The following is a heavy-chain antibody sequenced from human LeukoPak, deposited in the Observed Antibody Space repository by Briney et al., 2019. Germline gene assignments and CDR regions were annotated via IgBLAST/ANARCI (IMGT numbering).Heavy chain of an antibody. D-gene: IGHD1-26*01. CDR3: ASASGFWDV. V-gene: IGHV3-53*01. CDR2: IYSGGST. J-gene: IGHJ6*04. CDR1: RFTLSSYS. Sequence: GGSLRLSCAASRFTLSSYSMNWVRQAPGKGLEWVSVIYSGGSTYYADSVKGRFTISRDNSKNTLYLQMNSLRAEDTAVYYCASASGFWDVWGKGTTVTISS.